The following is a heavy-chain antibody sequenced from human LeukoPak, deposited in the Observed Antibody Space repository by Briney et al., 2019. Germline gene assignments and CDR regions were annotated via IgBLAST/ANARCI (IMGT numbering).Heavy chain of an antibody. CDR2: IWHDGNIK. D-gene: IGHD1-26*01. CDR1: GLTLSGHG. V-gene: IGHV3-33*01. Sequence: PGRSLRLSCAASGLTLSGHGMHWVRQAPGKGLEWVAIIWHDGNIKYYADSVKGRFIVSRDNYKNTVFLQMNSLRGEDTAVYYCARVGSGSYFLDAFDIWGQGTMVSVSS. J-gene: IGHJ3*02. CDR3: ARVGSGSYFLDAFDI.